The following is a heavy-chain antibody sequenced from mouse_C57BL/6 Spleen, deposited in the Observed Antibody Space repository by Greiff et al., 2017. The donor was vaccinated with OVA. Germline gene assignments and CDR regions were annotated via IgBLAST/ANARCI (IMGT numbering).Heavy chain of an antibody. V-gene: IGHV1-80*01. Sequence: QVQLQQSGAELVKPGASVKISCKASGYAFSSYWMNWVKQRPGKGLEWIGQIYPGDGDTNYNGKFKGKATLTADKSSSTAYMQLSSLTSEDSAVYFCARGEVGPYYYAMDYWGQGTSVTVSS. J-gene: IGHJ4*01. CDR1: GYAFSSYW. D-gene: IGHD4-1*01. CDR2: IYPGDGDT. CDR3: ARGEVGPYYYAMDY.